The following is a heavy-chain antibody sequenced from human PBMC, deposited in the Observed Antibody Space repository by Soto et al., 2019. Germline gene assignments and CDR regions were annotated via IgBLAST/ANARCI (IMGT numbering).Heavy chain of an antibody. Sequence: SVTLSLTCPVSGGSISSSSYYSGWILQPPGKGLESIGRIYYSGSTYYNPALKSRVTISVDTSKNQFFLKLSSVTTADTAVYYCARINIAEADLWYFDLWGRGTLVTVSS. CDR1: GGSISSSSYY. CDR3: ARINIAEADLWYFDL. D-gene: IGHD6-19*01. CDR2: IYYSGST. J-gene: IGHJ2*01. V-gene: IGHV4-39*01.